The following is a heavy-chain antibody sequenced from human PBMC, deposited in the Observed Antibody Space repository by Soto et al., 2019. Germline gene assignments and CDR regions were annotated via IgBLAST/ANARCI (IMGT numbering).Heavy chain of an antibody. CDR2: IKPNCGST. CDR1: GYTLTRYC. J-gene: IGHJ5*02. CDR3: ARDIVVAPTARGWFDP. D-gene: IGHD2-2*01. V-gene: IGHV1-46*01. Sequence: QVQLVQSGAEVKKPGASVKVSCKASGYTLTRYCIHWVRQAPGQGLEWMGIIKPNCGSTNYAQKFQDRVTMTRDTSTSTVYMELSSLRSEDTAVYYCARDIVVAPTARGWFDPWGQGTLVTVSS.